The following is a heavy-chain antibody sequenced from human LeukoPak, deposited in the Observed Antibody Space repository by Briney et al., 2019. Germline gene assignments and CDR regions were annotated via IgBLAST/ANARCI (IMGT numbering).Heavy chain of an antibody. V-gene: IGHV3-48*01. CDR2: IRSSGSSI. CDR3: AREGTMQVKSIDY. CDR1: GFTFSTYS. J-gene: IGHJ4*02. Sequence: GGSLRLSCAASGFTFSTYSVNWVRQAPGKGLEWLSYIRSSGSSIYYADSVKGRFTISRDNAKNSLYLQMNSLRAEDTAVYYCAREGTMQVKSIDYWGQGTLVTVSS. D-gene: IGHD1-1*01.